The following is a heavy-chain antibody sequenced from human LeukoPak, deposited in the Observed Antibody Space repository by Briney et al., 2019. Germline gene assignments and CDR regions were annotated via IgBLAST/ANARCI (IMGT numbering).Heavy chain of an antibody. J-gene: IGHJ4*02. CDR1: GGSISSYY. D-gene: IGHD3-10*01. CDR3: ARFSGAYGSGSYYNRYYFDY. Sequence: SETLSLTCTVSGGSISSYYWSWIRQPAGKGLEWIGRIYTSGSTNYNPSLKSRVTMSVDTSKNQFSLKLSSVTAADTAVYYCARFSGAYGSGSYYNRYYFDYWGQGTLVTVSS. V-gene: IGHV4-4*07. CDR2: IYTSGST.